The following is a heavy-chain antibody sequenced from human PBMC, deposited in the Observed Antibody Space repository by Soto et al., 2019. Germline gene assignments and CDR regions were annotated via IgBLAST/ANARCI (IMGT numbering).Heavy chain of an antibody. D-gene: IGHD3-10*01. CDR2: ISSSSSYI. CDR1: GFTFSSYS. J-gene: IGHJ6*02. CDR3: ASDSYYYGSGPLYGLDV. V-gene: IGHV3-21*01. Sequence: PGGSLRLSCAASGFTFSSYSMNWVRQAPGKGLEWVSSISSSSSYIYYADSVKGRFTISRDNAKNSLYLQMNSLRAEDTAVYYSASDSYYYGSGPLYGLDVWGQGTTVTVSS.